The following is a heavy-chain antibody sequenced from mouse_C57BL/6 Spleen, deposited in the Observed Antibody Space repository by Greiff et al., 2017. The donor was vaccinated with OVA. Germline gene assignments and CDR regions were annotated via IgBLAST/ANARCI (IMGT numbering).Heavy chain of an antibody. CDR3: ARSITTVVATRFYYAMDY. Sequence: QVQLQQPGAELVKPGASVKMSCKASGYTFTSYWITWVKQRPGQGLEWIGDIYPGSGSTNYNEKFKSKATLTVDTSSSTAYMQLSSLTSEDSAVYYCARSITTVVATRFYYAMDYWGQGTSVTVSS. CDR1: GYTFTSYW. D-gene: IGHD1-1*01. J-gene: IGHJ4*01. V-gene: IGHV1-55*01. CDR2: IYPGSGST.